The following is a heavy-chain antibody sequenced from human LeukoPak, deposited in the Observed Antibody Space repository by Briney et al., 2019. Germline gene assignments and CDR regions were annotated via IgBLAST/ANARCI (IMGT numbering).Heavy chain of an antibody. CDR1: GGSFSGYY. CDR2: INHSGST. D-gene: IGHD2-15*01. Sequence: PSETPSLTCAVYGGSFSGYYWSWIRQPPGKGLEWIGEINHSGSTNYNPSLKSRVTISVDTSKNQFSLRLSSVTAADTAAYYCARGRSEDIVVVVAATDFDYWGQGTLVTVSS. CDR3: ARGRSEDIVVVVAATDFDY. V-gene: IGHV4-34*01. J-gene: IGHJ4*02.